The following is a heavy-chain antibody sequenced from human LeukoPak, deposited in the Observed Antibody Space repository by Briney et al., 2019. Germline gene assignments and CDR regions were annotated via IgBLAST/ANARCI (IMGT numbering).Heavy chain of an antibody. CDR2: INQDGGEI. D-gene: IGHD3-10*01. CDR3: VRAHHPGGWFDP. J-gene: IGHJ5*02. CDR1: GFTFSSYA. V-gene: IGHV3-7*04. Sequence: PGGSLRLSCAASGFTFSSYAMHWVRQAPGKGLEWVASINQDGGEIHYVDSVKGRFTISRDNAKNSLYLQMNSLTAEDTAVHYCVRAHHPGGWFDPWGQGTLATVSS.